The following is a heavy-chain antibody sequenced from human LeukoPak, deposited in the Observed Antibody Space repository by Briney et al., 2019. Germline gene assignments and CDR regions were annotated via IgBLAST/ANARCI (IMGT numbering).Heavy chain of an antibody. D-gene: IGHD4-23*01. J-gene: IGHJ3*02. CDR3: AKGQLSQLLYGGSFDS. CDR2: IRFDESDK. Sequence: GGSLRLSCAASGFTFSRYGMHWVRQAPGKGLEWVTFIRFDESDKYYADSVKGRFTVSRDNSKNTLYLQMDSLRPGDTAVYYCAKGQLSQLLYGGSFDSWGPGTMVTVSS. V-gene: IGHV3-30*02. CDR1: GFTFSRYG.